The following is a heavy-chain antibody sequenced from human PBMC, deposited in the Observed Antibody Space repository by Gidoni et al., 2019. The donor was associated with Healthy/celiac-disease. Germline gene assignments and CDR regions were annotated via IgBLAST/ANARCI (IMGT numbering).Heavy chain of an antibody. J-gene: IGHJ3*02. CDR1: GYLFTSYW. D-gene: IGHD2-2*01. Sequence: ELQLVQSGAEVKKPGESLKISCKGSGYLFTSYWIGWVRQMPGKGLEWMGIIYPGDSDTRYSPSFQGQVTISADKSISTAYRQWSSLKASDTAMYYCATSGDIVVVPAAMDIWGQGTMVTVSS. V-gene: IGHV5-51*01. CDR3: ATSGDIVVVPAAMDI. CDR2: IYPGDSDT.